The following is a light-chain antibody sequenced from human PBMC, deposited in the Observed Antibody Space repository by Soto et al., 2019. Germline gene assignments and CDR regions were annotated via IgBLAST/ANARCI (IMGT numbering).Light chain of an antibody. CDR1: QSVLYSSNNKNY. Sequence: DIVMTQSPDSLAVSLGERATINCKSSQSVLYSSNNKNYLAWYQQKPGQPPKLPIYWASPREAAVPDRFSSSVSGTAFPPTNTSLNAEDVAVYYCQQYYNSHLTFGGGTKVEIK. V-gene: IGKV4-1*01. CDR2: WAS. CDR3: QQYYNSHLT. J-gene: IGKJ4*01.